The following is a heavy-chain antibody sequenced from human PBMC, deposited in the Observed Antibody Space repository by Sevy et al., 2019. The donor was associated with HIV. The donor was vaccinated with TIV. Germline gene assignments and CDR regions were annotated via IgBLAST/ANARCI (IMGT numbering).Heavy chain of an antibody. CDR1: GYTFTSYG. V-gene: IGHV1-18*01. Sequence: ASVKVSCKASGYTFTSYGISWVRQAPGQGLEWMGWISAYNGNTNYAQKLQGRVTITTDTSTSTAYMELRSLRSDDTAVYYCARVSAAAGMYYYYGMDVWGQGTTVTVSS. J-gene: IGHJ6*02. CDR2: ISAYNGNT. CDR3: ARVSAAAGMYYYYGMDV. D-gene: IGHD6-13*01.